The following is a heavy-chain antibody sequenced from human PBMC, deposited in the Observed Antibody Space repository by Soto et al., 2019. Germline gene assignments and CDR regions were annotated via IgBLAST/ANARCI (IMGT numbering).Heavy chain of an antibody. CDR2: ISSSGSTI. CDR1: GFTFSDYY. V-gene: IGHV3-11*01. J-gene: IGHJ6*02. CDR3: ARDHTIFGVVIAGMDV. D-gene: IGHD3-3*01. Sequence: GGSLRLSCAASGFTFSDYYMSWIRQAPGKGLEWVSYISSSGSTIYYADSVKGRFTISRDNAKNSLYLQMNSLRAEDTAVYYCARDHTIFGVVIAGMDVWGQGTTVTVSS.